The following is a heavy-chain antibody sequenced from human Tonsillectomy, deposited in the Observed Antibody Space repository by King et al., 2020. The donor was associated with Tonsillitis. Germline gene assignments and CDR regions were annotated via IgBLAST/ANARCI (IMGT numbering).Heavy chain of an antibody. D-gene: IGHD3-9*01. J-gene: IGHJ4*02. Sequence: VQLVESGGGLVQPGGSLRLSCAASGFTFSTYAMSWVRQAPGKGLEWVSAISGTGGRDYYADSVRGRFTLSRDNSKKTLYLQMNSLRAEDTAVYYCAKDLVDILTGYSSPLMYWGRGTLVTVSS. CDR1: GFTFSTYA. CDR2: ISGTGGRD. V-gene: IGHV3-23*04. CDR3: AKDLVDILTGYSSPLMY.